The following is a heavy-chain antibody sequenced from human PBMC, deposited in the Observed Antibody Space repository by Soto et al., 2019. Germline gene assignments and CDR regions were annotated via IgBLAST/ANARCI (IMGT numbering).Heavy chain of an antibody. Sequence: GGSLRLSCGASGLTITDYYMSWIRQAPGKGLEWVSHISSVGTTTYYADSVKGRFSISMDNAKNSLYLQMNRLRAEDTAVYYCARDQDGSGSHWLGYNYYAMDVWGQGTTVPVSS. CDR1: GLTITDYY. D-gene: IGHD3-10*01. J-gene: IGHJ6*02. CDR3: ARDQDGSGSHWLGYNYYAMDV. CDR2: ISSVGTTT. V-gene: IGHV3-11*01.